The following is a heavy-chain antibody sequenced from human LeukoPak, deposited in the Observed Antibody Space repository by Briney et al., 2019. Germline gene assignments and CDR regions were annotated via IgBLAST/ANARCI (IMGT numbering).Heavy chain of an antibody. D-gene: IGHD3-9*01. J-gene: IGHJ4*02. Sequence: ASVKVSCKASGYTVTCYYMHWVRQAPGQGLEWMGWINPNSGGTNYAQKFQGRVTMTRHTSISTAYMELSRLRSDDTAVYYCARGLSTGYHSGFDSWGQGTLVTVSS. CDR2: INPNSGGT. V-gene: IGHV1-2*02. CDR3: ARGLSTGYHSGFDS. CDR1: GYTVTCYY.